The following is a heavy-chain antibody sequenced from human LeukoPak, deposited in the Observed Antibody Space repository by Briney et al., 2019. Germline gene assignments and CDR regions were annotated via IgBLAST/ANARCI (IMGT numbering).Heavy chain of an antibody. CDR2: ISSSSSYI. J-gene: IGHJ6*03. CDR3: ARDGGYCSSTSCFPYYYYMDV. CDR1: GFTFSSYS. D-gene: IGHD2-2*01. V-gene: IGHV3-21*01. Sequence: PGGSLRLSCAASGFTFSSYSMNWVRQAPGKGLEWVSSISSSSSYIYYADSVKGRFTISRDNAKNSLYLQMNSLRAEDTAVYYCARDGGYCSSTSCFPYYYYMDVWGKGTTVTVSS.